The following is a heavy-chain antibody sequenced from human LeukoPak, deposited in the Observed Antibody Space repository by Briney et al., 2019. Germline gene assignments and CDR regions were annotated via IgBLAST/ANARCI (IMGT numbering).Heavy chain of an antibody. J-gene: IGHJ6*03. CDR2: ISGSGGST. CDR3: AKDSQYDILTGYFGSYYMDV. V-gene: IGHV3-23*01. Sequence: GSLRLSCAASGFTFSSYGMSWVRQAPGKGLEWVSAISGSGGSTYYADSVKGRFTISRDNSKNTLYLQMNSLRAEDTAVYYCAKDSQYDILTGYFGSYYMDVWGKGTTVTISS. CDR1: GFTFSSYG. D-gene: IGHD3-9*01.